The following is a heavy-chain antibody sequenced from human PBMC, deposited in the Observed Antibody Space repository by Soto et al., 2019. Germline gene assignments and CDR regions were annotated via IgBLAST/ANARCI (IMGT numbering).Heavy chain of an antibody. CDR3: ARASRGYSYGYDY. D-gene: IGHD5-18*01. J-gene: IGHJ4*02. CDR2: TRNKANSYTT. Sequence: GGSLSLSCAASGFTFSDHYMDWVRQAPGKGLEWVGRTRNKANSYTTEYAASVKGRFTISRDDSKNSLYLQMNSLKTEDTAVYYCARASRGYSYGYDYWGQGTLVTVSS. CDR1: GFTFSDHY. V-gene: IGHV3-72*01.